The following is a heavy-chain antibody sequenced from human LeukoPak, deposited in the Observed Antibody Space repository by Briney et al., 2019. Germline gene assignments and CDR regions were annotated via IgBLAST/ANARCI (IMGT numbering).Heavy chain of an antibody. CDR3: AKYRGGGCYPDFGS. Sequence: GGSLTLSCAASGFTFTSCATSWVRQAPGKGLEWVSAISDSGGSTYYADSVKGRFTISRDNSKNTLFLQMNSLRAEDTAVYYCAKYRGGGCYPDFGSWGQGTLVTVSS. D-gene: IGHD2-15*01. V-gene: IGHV3-23*01. CDR1: GFTFTSCA. J-gene: IGHJ4*02. CDR2: ISDSGGST.